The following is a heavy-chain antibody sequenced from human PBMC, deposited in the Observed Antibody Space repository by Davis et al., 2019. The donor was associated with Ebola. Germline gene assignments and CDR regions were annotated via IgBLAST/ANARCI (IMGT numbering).Heavy chain of an antibody. Sequence: GESLKISCAASGFTFSSYAMSWVRQAPGKGLEWVSGINWNGGSTGYADSVKGRFTISRDNAKNSLYLQMNSLRAEDTAVYYCARGPEANWGSLFYYYYMDVWGKGTTVTVSS. CDR2: INWNGGST. CDR1: GFTFSSYA. CDR3: ARGPEANWGSLFYYYYMDV. D-gene: IGHD7-27*01. J-gene: IGHJ6*03. V-gene: IGHV3-20*04.